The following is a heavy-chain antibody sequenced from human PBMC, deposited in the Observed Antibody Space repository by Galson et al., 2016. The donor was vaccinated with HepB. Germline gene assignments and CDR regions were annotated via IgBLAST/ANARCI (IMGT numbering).Heavy chain of an antibody. Sequence: ETLSLTCGVYGGTIRGYFWTWIRQPPGKGLEWVGQINGRGDSSYSPSLKSRVTISVDTSKHQFSLTLRSLTAAATAVFYCARNFGKSQGYWGQGALVTVSS. CDR3: ARNFGKSQGY. CDR2: INGRGDS. J-gene: IGHJ4*02. CDR1: GGTIRGYF. D-gene: IGHD3-10*01. V-gene: IGHV4-34*01.